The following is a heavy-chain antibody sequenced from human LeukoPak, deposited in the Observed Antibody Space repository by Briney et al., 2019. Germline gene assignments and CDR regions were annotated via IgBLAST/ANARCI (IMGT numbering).Heavy chain of an antibody. CDR3: ARDPPSQDPFDF. Sequence: SETLSLTCAVYGGSFSGYYWSWVRQPPGKGLEWIGEINHSGSTNYNPSLKSRVTISVDTSKNQFSLKLSSVTAADTAVYYCARDPPSQDPFDFWGQGPMFTASS. J-gene: IGHJ3*01. V-gene: IGHV4-34*01. CDR2: INHSGST. CDR1: GGSFSGYY.